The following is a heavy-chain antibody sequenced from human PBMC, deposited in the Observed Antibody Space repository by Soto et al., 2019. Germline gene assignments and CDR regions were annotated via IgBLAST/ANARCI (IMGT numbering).Heavy chain of an antibody. D-gene: IGHD3-10*01. J-gene: IGHJ5*02. Sequence: PGGSLRLSCAASGFTFSDYYMSWIRQAPGKGLEWVSFISISGSTIYYADSVKGRFTISRDNAKNSLYLQMNSLRAEDTAVYYCARVRYYGSGNSINLLDPWGQGTLVTVSS. CDR1: GFTFSDYY. CDR3: ARVRYYGSGNSINLLDP. CDR2: ISISGSTI. V-gene: IGHV3-11*01.